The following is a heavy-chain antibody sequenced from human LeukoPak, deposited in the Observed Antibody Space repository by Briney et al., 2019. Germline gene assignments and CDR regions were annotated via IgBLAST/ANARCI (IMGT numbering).Heavy chain of an antibody. Sequence: ASVKVSCKASGYTFTSCYMHWVRQAPGQGLEWMGIINPSGGSTSYAQKFQGRVTMTRDTSTSTVYMELSSLRSEDTAVYYCARVLHDYYDSSGYFDYWGQGTLVTVSS. V-gene: IGHV1-46*01. CDR1: GYTFTSCY. CDR2: INPSGGST. CDR3: ARVLHDYYDSSGYFDY. D-gene: IGHD3-22*01. J-gene: IGHJ4*02.